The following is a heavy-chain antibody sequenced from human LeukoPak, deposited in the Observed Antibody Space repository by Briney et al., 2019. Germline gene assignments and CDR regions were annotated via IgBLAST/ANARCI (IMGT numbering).Heavy chain of an antibody. V-gene: IGHV1-69*04. D-gene: IGHD6-19*01. CDR2: IIPILGIA. Sequence: SVKVSCKASGYTFTSYAISWVRQAPGQGLEWMGRIIPILGIASYAQKFQGRVTITADKSTSTAYMELSSLRSEDTAVYYCARASSDYGMDVWGQGTTVTVSS. CDR1: GYTFTSYA. CDR3: ARASSDYGMDV. J-gene: IGHJ6*02.